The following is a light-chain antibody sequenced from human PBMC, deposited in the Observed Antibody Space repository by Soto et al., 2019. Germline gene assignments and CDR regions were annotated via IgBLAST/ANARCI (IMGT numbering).Light chain of an antibody. CDR3: ETWDSNTRV. CDR1: SGHSSYI. J-gene: IGLJ3*02. Sequence: QSVLTQSSSASASLGSSVKLTCTLSSGHSSYIIAWHQQQPGKAPRYLMKLEGSGSYNKGSGVPDRFSGSSSGGDRYLTISSLQSEDEADYYCETWDSNTRVFGGGTKVTVL. V-gene: IGLV4-60*03. CDR2: LEGSGSY.